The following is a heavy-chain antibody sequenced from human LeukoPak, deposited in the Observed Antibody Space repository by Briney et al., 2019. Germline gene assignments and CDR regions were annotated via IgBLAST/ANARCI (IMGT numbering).Heavy chain of an antibody. CDR3: ARQVAGTVTTFVDY. Sequence: SETLSLTCAVYGGSFSGYYWSWIRQPPGKVLEWIGEINHSGSTNYNPSLKSRVTISVDTSKNQFSLKLSSVTAADTAVYYCARQVAGTVTTFVDYWGQGTLVTVSS. CDR2: INHSGST. J-gene: IGHJ4*02. CDR1: GGSFSGYY. D-gene: IGHD4-17*01. V-gene: IGHV4-34*01.